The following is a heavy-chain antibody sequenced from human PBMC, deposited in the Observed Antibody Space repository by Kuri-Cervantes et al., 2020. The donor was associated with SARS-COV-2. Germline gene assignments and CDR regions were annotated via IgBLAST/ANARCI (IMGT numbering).Heavy chain of an antibody. J-gene: IGHJ4*02. D-gene: IGHD3-9*01. V-gene: IGHV3-23*01. CDR3: AYGTYYDILTGYWDFDY. Sequence: GGSLRLSCAASGFTFSSYAMSWVRQAPGKGLEWVSAISGSGGSTYYADSVKGRFTISRDNSKNTLYLQMNSLRAEDTAVYYCAYGTYYDILTGYWDFDYWVQGTLVTVSS. CDR2: ISGSGGST. CDR1: GFTFSSYA.